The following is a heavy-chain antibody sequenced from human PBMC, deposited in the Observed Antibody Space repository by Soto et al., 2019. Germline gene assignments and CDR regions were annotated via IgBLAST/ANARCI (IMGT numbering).Heavy chain of an antibody. CDR1: GFTFSSYS. V-gene: IGHV3-21*01. CDR3: AREQQLVPPDAFDI. CDR2: ISSSSSYI. D-gene: IGHD6-13*01. J-gene: IGHJ3*02. Sequence: EVQLVESGGGLVKPGGSLRLSCAASGFTFSSYSINWVRQAPGKGLEWVSSISSSSSYIYYADSVKGRFTISRDNAKNSLYLQMNILRAEDTAVYYCAREQQLVPPDAFDIWGQGTMVTVSS.